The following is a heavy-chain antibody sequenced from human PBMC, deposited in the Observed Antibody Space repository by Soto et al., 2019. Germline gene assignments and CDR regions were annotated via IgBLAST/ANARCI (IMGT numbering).Heavy chain of an antibody. D-gene: IGHD3-9*01. CDR2: INHSGST. J-gene: IGHJ3*01. CDR3: ARGQKYILTGYPSPIHWL. V-gene: IGHV4-34*01. Sequence: LSLTCAVYGGPFSGYSWSWIRQPPGKGLEWIGEINHSGSTNYNPSLKSRVTISVDTSKNQFSLKLSSVTAADTAVYYCARGQKYILTGYPSPIHWLWGQGTIVTGSS. CDR1: GGPFSGYS.